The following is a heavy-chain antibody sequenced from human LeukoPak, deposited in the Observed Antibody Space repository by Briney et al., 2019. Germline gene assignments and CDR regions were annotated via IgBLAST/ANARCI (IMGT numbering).Heavy chain of an antibody. Sequence: SETLSLTCTVSGGSISSGSYFWGWIRQSPGKGLEYIAHMYYSGTTYHNPSLKSRVTISLDTSKNQASLKLNTVTAADTAVYFCAREQRGGLSGNLGGLFASYYTYYYMDVWGRGTTVTVSS. CDR2: MYYSGTT. CDR3: AREQRGGLSGNLGGLFASYYTYYYMDV. CDR1: GGSISSGSYF. J-gene: IGHJ6*03. V-gene: IGHV4-39*07. D-gene: IGHD3-16*01.